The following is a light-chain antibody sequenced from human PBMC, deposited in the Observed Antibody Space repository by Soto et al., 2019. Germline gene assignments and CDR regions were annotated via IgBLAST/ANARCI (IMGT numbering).Light chain of an antibody. CDR2: DST. CDR1: QSVSSSY. V-gene: IGKV3D-20*02. Sequence: EIVLTQSPGTLSLSPGERATLSCRASQSVSSSYLAWYQQKPGQAPRLVVYDSTLRAYGVPDRFGGSRSGTEFTLTINNLEPEDFAVYYCQQRNVWPPITFGQGTRLEIK. CDR3: QQRNVWPPIT. J-gene: IGKJ5*01.